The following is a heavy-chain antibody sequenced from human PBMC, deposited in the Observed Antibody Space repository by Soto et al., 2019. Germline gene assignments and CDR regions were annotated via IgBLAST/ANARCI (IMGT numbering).Heavy chain of an antibody. CDR3: ARATHYYDSRGPNDSP. Sequence: PGGSLRLSCAASGFTFSSYGMHWVRQAPGKGLEWVAVIWYDGSNKYYADSVKGRFTISRDNSKNTLYLQMNSLRAEDTAVYYCARATHYYDSRGPNDSPWGQGPLVTFP. CDR1: GFTFSSYG. V-gene: IGHV3-33*01. CDR2: IWYDGSNK. D-gene: IGHD3-22*01. J-gene: IGHJ4*02.